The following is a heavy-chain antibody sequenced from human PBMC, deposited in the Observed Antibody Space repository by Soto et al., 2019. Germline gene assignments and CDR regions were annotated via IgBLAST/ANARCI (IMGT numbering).Heavy chain of an antibody. Sequence: PGESLKISCKGSGYSFTSYWIGWVRQMPGKGLEWMGIIYPGDSDTRYSPSFQGQVTISADKSISTAYLQWSSLKASDTAMYYCARGYCSGGSCYSNDYYYYYGMDVRGQGTTVTVSS. CDR3: ARGYCSGGSCYSNDYYYYYGMDV. CDR2: IYPGDSDT. D-gene: IGHD2-15*01. J-gene: IGHJ6*02. CDR1: GYSFTSYW. V-gene: IGHV5-51*01.